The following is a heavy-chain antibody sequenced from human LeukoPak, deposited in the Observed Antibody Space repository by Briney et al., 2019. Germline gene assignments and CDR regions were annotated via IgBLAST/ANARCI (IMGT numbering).Heavy chain of an antibody. CDR1: GFTFSSYS. V-gene: IGHV3-48*04. CDR3: ARDSSIAAAFDY. J-gene: IGHJ4*02. CDR2: ISSSSTI. D-gene: IGHD6-13*01. Sequence: GGSLRLSCAASGFTFSSYSMNWVRQAPGKGLEWVSYISSSSTIYYADSVKGRFTISRDNAKNSLYLQMNSLRAEDTAVYYCARDSSIAAAFDYWGQGTLVTVSS.